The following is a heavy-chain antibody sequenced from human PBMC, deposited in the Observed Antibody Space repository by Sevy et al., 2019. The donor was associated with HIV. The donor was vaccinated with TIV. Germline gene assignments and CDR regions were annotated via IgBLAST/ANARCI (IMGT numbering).Heavy chain of an antibody. V-gene: IGHV4-59*01. D-gene: IGHD6-13*01. CDR3: ATRYYSSSWDEGTFDI. CDR1: GGSISSYY. CDR2: IYYSGST. J-gene: IGHJ3*02. Sequence: SETLSLTCTVSGGSISSYYWRWIRQPPGKGLEWIGYIYYSGSTNYNPSLKSRVTISVDTSKNQFSLKLSSVTAADTAVYYCATRYYSSSWDEGTFDIWGQGTMVTVSS.